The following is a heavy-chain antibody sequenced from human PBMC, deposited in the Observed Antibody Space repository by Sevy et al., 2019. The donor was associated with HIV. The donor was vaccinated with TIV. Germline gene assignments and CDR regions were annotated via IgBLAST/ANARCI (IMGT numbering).Heavy chain of an antibody. J-gene: IGHJ6*02. D-gene: IGHD2-15*01. CDR2: IYSGGST. CDR3: AREDIVLGEGNYYGMDV. CDR1: EFTVSSNY. V-gene: IGHV3-53*01. Sequence: GGSLRLSCAASEFTVSSNYMSWVRQAPGKGLEWVSVIYSGGSTYYADCVKGRFTISRDNSENTVYLQMNSLRAEDTAVYYCAREDIVLGEGNYYGMDVWGQGTTVTVSS.